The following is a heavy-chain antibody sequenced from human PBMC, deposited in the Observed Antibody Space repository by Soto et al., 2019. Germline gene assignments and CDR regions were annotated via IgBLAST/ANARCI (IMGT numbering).Heavy chain of an antibody. CDR1: GGSISSSSYY. CDR2: IYYSGST. D-gene: IGHD5-12*01. Sequence: SETLSLTCTVSGGSISSSSYYWGWIRQPPGKGLEWIGSIYYSGSTYYNPSLKSRVTISVDTSKNQFSLKLSSVTAAHTDAYYCARQNSGYDVFDYWGQGTLVTVSS. J-gene: IGHJ4*02. V-gene: IGHV4-39*01. CDR3: ARQNSGYDVFDY.